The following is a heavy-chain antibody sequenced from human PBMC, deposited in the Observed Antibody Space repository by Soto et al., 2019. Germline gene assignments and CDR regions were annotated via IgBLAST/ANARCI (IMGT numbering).Heavy chain of an antibody. CDR3: ARDRPVGYCSGGSCYPAFQYYYGMDV. CDR1: GGSVSSGSCY. J-gene: IGHJ6*02. CDR2: IYYSGST. Sequence: SETLSLTCTVSGGSVSSGSCYWSWIRQPPGKGLEWIGYIYYSGSTNYNPSLKSRVTISVDTSKNQFSLKLSSVTAADTAVYYCARDRPVGYCSGGSCYPAFQYYYGMDVWGQGTTVTVSS. D-gene: IGHD2-15*01. V-gene: IGHV4-61*01.